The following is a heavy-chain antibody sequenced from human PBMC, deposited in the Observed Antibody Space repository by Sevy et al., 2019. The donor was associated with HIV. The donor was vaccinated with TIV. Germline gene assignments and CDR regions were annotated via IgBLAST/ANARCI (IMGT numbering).Heavy chain of an antibody. V-gene: IGHV3-66*02. J-gene: IGHJ4*02. CDR1: GFTVNDKY. CDR2: IFSSGST. D-gene: IGHD6-19*01. Sequence: GGFLRLSCAISGFTVNDKYIIWVRQAPGKGLEWVSVIFSSGSTYYADSAKGRFTISRDNSKNTVDLQMNSVRAEDTAVYYCVSLLLSYRSGWSYFDYWGQGTLVTVSS. CDR3: VSLLLSYRSGWSYFDY.